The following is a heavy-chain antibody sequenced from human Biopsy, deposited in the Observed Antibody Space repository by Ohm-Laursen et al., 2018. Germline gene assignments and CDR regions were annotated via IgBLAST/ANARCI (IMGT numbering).Heavy chain of an antibody. J-gene: IGHJ6*02. CDR2: ISYDQITK. V-gene: IGHV3-30*18. CDR1: GFTFRTYV. D-gene: IGHD5/OR15-5a*01. CDR3: AKDLSVYYYYGIDV. Sequence: SLRLSCAASGFTFRTYVMHWVRLAPGKGLEWVAVISYDQITKHYADSVRGRFTISRDNSKNTLYLQVNSLRAEDTAVYYCAKDLSVYYYYGIDVWGQGTTVTVSS.